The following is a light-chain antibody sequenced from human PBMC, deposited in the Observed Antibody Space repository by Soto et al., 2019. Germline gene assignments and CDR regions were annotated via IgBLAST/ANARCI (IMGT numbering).Light chain of an antibody. J-gene: IGKJ1*01. V-gene: IGKV1-5*01. CDR3: QQYNSYSWT. Sequence: DIQMTQSPSTLSASLGDRVTITCRSSQSISSWLAWYQQKPRKDPQLLIYDVSSLESGDPSRFSSSRSGTEFTLVISSLQPDDFATDYCQQYNSYSWTFGQGTKVDIK. CDR2: DVS. CDR1: QSISSW.